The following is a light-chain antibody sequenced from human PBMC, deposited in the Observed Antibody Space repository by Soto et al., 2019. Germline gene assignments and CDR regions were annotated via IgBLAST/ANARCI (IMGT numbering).Light chain of an antibody. CDR1: QSFSSSY. Sequence: EIVLTQSPATLSLSPGERATLSCGASQSFSSSYLAWYQQKPGLAPRLLIYDASSRATGIPDRFSGSGSGTDFTLTISRLEPEDFAVYYCQQYGSSPRLTFGGGTKVEIK. J-gene: IGKJ4*01. CDR2: DAS. CDR3: QQYGSSPRLT. V-gene: IGKV3D-20*01.